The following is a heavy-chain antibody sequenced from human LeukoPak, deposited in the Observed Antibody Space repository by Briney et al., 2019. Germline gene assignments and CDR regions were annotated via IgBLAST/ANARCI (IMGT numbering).Heavy chain of an antibody. J-gene: IGHJ4*02. D-gene: IGHD6-19*01. Sequence: PGGSLRLSCAACGFTFGGYSMNWVRQAPGEGLEWVSYISSSGGTIYYADSVKGRFTISRDNAKNSLYLQMNSLRAEDTAVYYCAREWVVAGLGLGYWGQGTLVTVSS. CDR3: AREWVVAGLGLGY. CDR2: ISSSGGTI. V-gene: IGHV3-48*01. CDR1: GFTFGGYS.